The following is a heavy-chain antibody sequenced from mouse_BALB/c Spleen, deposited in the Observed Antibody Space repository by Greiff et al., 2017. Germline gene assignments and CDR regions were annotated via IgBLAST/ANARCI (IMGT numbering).Heavy chain of an antibody. V-gene: IGHV14-3*02. Sequence: EVKLQQSGAELVKPGASVKLSCTASGFNIKDTYMHWVKQRPEQGLEWIGRIDPANGNTKYDPKFQGKATITADTSSNTAYLQLSSLTSEDTAVYYCARRGSLWYFDVWGAGTTVTVSS. CDR2: IDPANGNT. CDR1: GFNIKDTY. CDR3: ARRGSLWYFDV. J-gene: IGHJ1*01. D-gene: IGHD1-1*01.